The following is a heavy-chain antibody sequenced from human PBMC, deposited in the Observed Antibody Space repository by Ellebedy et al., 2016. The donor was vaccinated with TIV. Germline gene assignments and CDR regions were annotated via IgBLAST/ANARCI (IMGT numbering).Heavy chain of an antibody. CDR2: IKQDGSEK. CDR1: GFTLSDAW. Sequence: GGSLRLSCAASGFTLSDAWMSWVRQAPGKGLEWVANIKQDGSEKYYVDSVKGRFTISRDNAKNSLYLQMNSLRAEDTAVYYCARDSPLENWFDPWGQGTLVTVSS. V-gene: IGHV3-7*01. J-gene: IGHJ5*02. CDR3: ARDSPLENWFDP.